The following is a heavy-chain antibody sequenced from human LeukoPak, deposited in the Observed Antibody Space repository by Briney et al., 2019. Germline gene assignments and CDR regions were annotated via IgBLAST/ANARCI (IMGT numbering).Heavy chain of an antibody. J-gene: IGHJ3*02. CDR3: ARVLSRDGYNPDAFDT. CDR1: GFTFSSYS. CDR2: ISSSSSYI. Sequence: GGFLRLSCAASGFTFSSYSMNWVRQAPGKGLEWVSSISSSSSYIYYADSVKGRFTISRDNAKNSLYLQMNSLRAEDTAVYYCARVLSRDGYNPDAFDTWGQGTMVTVSS. V-gene: IGHV3-21*01. D-gene: IGHD5-24*01.